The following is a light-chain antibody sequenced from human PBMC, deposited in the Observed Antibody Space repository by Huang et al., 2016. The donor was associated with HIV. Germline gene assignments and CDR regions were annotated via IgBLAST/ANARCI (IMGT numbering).Light chain of an antibody. CDR1: QSVGINY. CDR2: GAS. Sequence: IVLTQSPGTLSLSPGERATLSCTASQSVGINYLSWYQQKPGQAPRLLISGASSRATGIPDRVSGSGSVTDFALNISRLEPEDFALYYCQQHGSFPLTFGGGTKVEIK. V-gene: IGKV3-20*01. CDR3: QQHGSFPLT. J-gene: IGKJ4*01.